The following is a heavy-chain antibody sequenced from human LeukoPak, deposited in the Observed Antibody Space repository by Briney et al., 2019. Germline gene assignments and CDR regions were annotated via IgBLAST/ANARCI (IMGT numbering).Heavy chain of an antibody. CDR1: GYTFTSYD. D-gene: IGHD3-22*01. CDR2: MNPNSGNT. Sequence: ASVKVSCKASGYTFTSYDINWVRQVTGQGLEWMGWMNPNSGNTGYAQKFQGRVTMTRNTSISTAYMELSSLRSEDTAVYYCARVDVAYYDSSSQPFDYWGQGTLVTVSS. J-gene: IGHJ4*02. CDR3: ARVDVAYYDSSSQPFDY. V-gene: IGHV1-8*01.